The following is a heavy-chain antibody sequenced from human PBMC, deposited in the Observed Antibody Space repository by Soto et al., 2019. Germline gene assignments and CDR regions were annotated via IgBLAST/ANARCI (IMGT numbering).Heavy chain of an antibody. CDR2: IYYSGTT. D-gene: IGHD3-9*01. CDR1: GDSITSNSYF. J-gene: IGHJ6*02. V-gene: IGHV4-39*01. Sequence: PSEILSLTCTVSGDSITSNSYFWAWIRQPPGKGLEWIGSIYYSGTTYYNPSLKSRVTISVDTSKNQFSLKLSSVTAADTAVYYCARHGRYFDWRGGYYGMDVWGQGTTVTVSS. CDR3: ARHGRYFDWRGGYYGMDV.